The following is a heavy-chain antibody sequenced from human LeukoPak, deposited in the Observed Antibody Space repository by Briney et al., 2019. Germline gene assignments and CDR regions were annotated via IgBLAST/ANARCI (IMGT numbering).Heavy chain of an antibody. D-gene: IGHD6-13*01. CDR2: ISGSGGST. J-gene: IGHJ4*02. CDR1: GFTFSSYA. Sequence: PGGSLRLSCAASGFTFSSYAMSWVRQAPGKGLEWVSAISGSGGSTYYADSVKGRFTISRDNSKNTLYLQMNSLRAEDTAVYYCARDLALAIAAAGTWGQGTLVTVSS. CDR3: ARDLALAIAAAGT. V-gene: IGHV3-23*01.